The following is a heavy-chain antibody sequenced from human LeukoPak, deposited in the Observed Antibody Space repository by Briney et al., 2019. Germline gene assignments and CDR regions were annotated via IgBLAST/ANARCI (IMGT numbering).Heavy chain of an antibody. Sequence: SETLSPTCTVSGGSISSYYWSWIRQPPGKGLEWIGYIYYSGSTNYNPSLKSRVTISVDTSKNQFSLKLSSVTAADTAVYYCATLPHTAWGQGTLVTVSS. D-gene: IGHD3-16*02. J-gene: IGHJ5*02. V-gene: IGHV4-59*01. CDR2: IYYSGST. CDR3: ATLPHTA. CDR1: GGSISSYY.